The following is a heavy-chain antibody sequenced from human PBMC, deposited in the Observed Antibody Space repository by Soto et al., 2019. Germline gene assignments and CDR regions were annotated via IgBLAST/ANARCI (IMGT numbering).Heavy chain of an antibody. CDR2: INSDGSST. V-gene: IGHV3-74*01. Sequence: GGSLRLSCAASGFTFSSYWMHWVRQAPGKGLVWVSRINSDGSSTSYADSVKGRFTISRDNAKNTLYLQMNSLRAEDTAVYYCARVSTGRIQLWWNWYFDLWGRGTLVTVSS. J-gene: IGHJ2*01. D-gene: IGHD5-18*01. CDR3: ARVSTGRIQLWWNWYFDL. CDR1: GFTFSSYW.